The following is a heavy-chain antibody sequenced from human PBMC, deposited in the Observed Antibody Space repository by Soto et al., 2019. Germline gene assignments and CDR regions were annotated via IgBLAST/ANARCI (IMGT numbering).Heavy chain of an antibody. J-gene: IGHJ4*02. V-gene: IGHV4-34*01. D-gene: IGHD4-17*01. CDR3: ARGLKVTTILYYFDY. Sequence: SETLSLTCAVYGGSFSGYYWSWIRQPPGKGLEWIGEINHSGSTNYNPSLKSRVTISVDTSKNQFSLKLSSVTAADTAVYYCARGLKVTTILYYFDYWGQGTLVTVSS. CDR1: GGSFSGYY. CDR2: INHSGST.